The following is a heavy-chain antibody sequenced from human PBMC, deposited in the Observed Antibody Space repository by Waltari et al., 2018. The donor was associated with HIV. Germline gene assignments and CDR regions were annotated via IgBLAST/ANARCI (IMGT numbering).Heavy chain of an antibody. J-gene: IGHJ6*02. V-gene: IGHV3-30-3*01. D-gene: IGHD3-3*01. CDR3: ARTIFGVMITSDFFYGMDV. CDR2: ISFDGNNA. CDR1: GFTFGDYA. Sequence: QEQLVEPGGGVAQPGRSLRLSCSASGFTFGDYAMHWVWQAPGKGLEWVGLISFDGNNAYYADSVKGRFTISRDNSKNTMSLQMNSLRSDDTALYYCARTIFGVMITSDFFYGMDVWGQGTTVTVS.